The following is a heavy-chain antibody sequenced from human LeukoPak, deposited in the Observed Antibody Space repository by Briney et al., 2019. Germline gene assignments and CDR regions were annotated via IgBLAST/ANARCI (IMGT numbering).Heavy chain of an antibody. J-gene: IGHJ5*02. CDR2: IIPILGIA. Sequence: ASVKVSCKASGGTFSSYAISWVRQAPGQGLEWMGRIIPILGIANYAQKFQGRVTITADKSTSTAYMELSSLRSEDTAVYYCARPGVDTAMVKLGSWGQGTLVTVSS. V-gene: IGHV1-69*04. CDR1: GGTFSSYA. D-gene: IGHD5-18*01. CDR3: ARPGVDTAMVKLGS.